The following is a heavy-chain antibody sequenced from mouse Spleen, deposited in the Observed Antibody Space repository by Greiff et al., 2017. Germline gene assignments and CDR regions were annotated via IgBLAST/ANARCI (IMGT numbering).Heavy chain of an antibody. CDR1: GYTFTEYT. CDR2: FYPGSGSI. D-gene: IGHD2-4*01. Sequence: VHLVESGAELVKPGASVKLSCKASGYTFTEYTIHWVKQRSGQGLEWIGWFYPGSGSIKYNEKFKDKATLTADKSSSTVYMELSRLTSEDSAVYFCARHEDYDHDDQAWFAYWGQGTLVTVSA. V-gene: IGHV1-62-2*01. J-gene: IGHJ3*01. CDR3: ARHEDYDHDDQAWFAY.